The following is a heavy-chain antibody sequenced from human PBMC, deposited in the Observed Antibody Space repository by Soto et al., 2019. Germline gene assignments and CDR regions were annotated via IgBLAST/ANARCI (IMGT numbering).Heavy chain of an antibody. Sequence: GGSLRLSCAASGFTFSSYAMSWVRQAPGKGLVWVSHINSDGSTTNYADSVKGRFTISRDNAKNTLYLQMNSLRAEDTAVYYCAKDRSSGAYNWFDPWGQGILVTVSS. V-gene: IGHV3-74*01. J-gene: IGHJ5*02. D-gene: IGHD6-19*01. CDR3: AKDRSSGAYNWFDP. CDR2: INSDGSTT. CDR1: GFTFSSYA.